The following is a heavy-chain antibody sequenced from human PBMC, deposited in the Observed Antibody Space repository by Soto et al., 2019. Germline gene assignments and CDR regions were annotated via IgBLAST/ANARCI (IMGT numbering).Heavy chain of an antibody. CDR3: ASQHYYDSSGYYVVY. CDR2: IHYSGST. J-gene: IGHJ4*02. Sequence: SETLSLTCTVSGGSISSNIYYRGWIRQPPGNGLEWIGNIHYSGSTYYDSSLQSRVTISIDTSKNQFSLKLSSVTATDTAVYYCASQHYYDSSGYYVVYWGQGTLVTVSS. V-gene: IGHV4-39*01. CDR1: GGSISSNIYY. D-gene: IGHD3-22*01.